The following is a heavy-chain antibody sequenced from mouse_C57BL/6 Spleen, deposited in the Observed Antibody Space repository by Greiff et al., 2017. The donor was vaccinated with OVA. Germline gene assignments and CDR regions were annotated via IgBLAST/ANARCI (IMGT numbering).Heavy chain of an antibody. D-gene: IGHD1-1*01. CDR2: IYPGDGDT. CDR3: ARSFTTVVAHDY. J-gene: IGHJ2*01. CDR1: GYAFSSSW. Sequence: VQLVESGPELVKPGASVKISCKASGYAFSSSWMNWVKQRPGKGLEWIGRIYPGDGDTNYNGKFKGKATLTADKSSSTAYMQLSSLTSEDSAVYFCARSFTTVVAHDYWGQGTTLTVSS. V-gene: IGHV1-82*01.